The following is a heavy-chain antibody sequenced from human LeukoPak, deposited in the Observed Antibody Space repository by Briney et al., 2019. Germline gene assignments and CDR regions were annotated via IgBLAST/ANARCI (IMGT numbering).Heavy chain of an antibody. V-gene: IGHV1-69*05. J-gene: IGHJ4*02. Sequence: GASAKDSCMDSGGTLSSYAISWVRQTPGQGLEWMGGIIPIFGTADYAQTFQGRVTTTTDETPSTAYIEHSSLRSEDTTVYYFARVGDSGYDDFYNCGQGTLVTVSS. CDR2: IIPIFGTA. CDR1: GGTLSSYA. D-gene: IGHD5-12*01. CDR3: ARVGDSGYDDFYN.